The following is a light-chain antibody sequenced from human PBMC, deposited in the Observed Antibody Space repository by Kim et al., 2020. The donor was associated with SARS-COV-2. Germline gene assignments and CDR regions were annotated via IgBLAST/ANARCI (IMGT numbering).Light chain of an antibody. CDR2: GNN. V-gene: IGLV1-40*01. CDR3: QSYDSSLSGYWV. J-gene: IGLJ3*02. CDR1: SSNIGAGYE. Sequence: VISTWTRSSSNIGAGYEVIWNQQVPGTAPKHLMYGNNNRPSGVPDRFSGSKSGPSASLAITGLQAEDEADYYCQSYDSSLSGYWVFGGGTQLTVL.